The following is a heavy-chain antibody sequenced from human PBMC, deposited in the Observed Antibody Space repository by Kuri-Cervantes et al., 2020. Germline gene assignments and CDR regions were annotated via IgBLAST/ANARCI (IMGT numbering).Heavy chain of an antibody. CDR2: INHSGST. J-gene: IGHJ4*02. V-gene: IGHV4-34*01. CDR3: ARGDGDYGDYFVDY. Sequence: GSLRLSCAVYGGSFSGYYWSWIRQPPGKGLEWIGEINHSGSTNYNPSLKSRVTISVDTSKNQFSPKLSSVTAADTAVYYCARGDGDYGDYFVDYWGQGTLVTVSS. D-gene: IGHD4-17*01. CDR1: GGSFSGYY.